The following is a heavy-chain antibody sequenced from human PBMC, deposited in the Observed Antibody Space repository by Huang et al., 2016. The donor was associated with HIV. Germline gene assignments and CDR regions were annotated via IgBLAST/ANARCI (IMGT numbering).Heavy chain of an antibody. Sequence: QLQLQQSGPGLVKPSETLSLTCSVSGGSISSSGYYWEWIRQPPGKGLEGVGSIFYTGTVYYTPSLKSRATISIDTSEIRFSLNLTSVTAADTALYFCARHRTSSYIDSWGRGSLVTVSS. J-gene: IGHJ4*02. CDR3: ARHRTSSYIDS. V-gene: IGHV4-39*01. CDR1: GGSISSSGYY. D-gene: IGHD3-10*01. CDR2: IFYTGTV.